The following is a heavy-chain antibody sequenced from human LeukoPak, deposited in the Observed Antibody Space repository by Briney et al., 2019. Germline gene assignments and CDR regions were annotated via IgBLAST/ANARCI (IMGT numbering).Heavy chain of an antibody. CDR2: IWYDGSNK. CDR1: GFTFSSYG. D-gene: IGHD1-7*01. J-gene: IGHJ6*03. V-gene: IGHV3-33*01. CDR3: ARDEQTTFPYYYYMDV. Sequence: GGSLRLSCAASGFTFSSYGMHWVRQAPGKGLEWVAVIWYDGSNKYHADSVKGRFTISRDNSKNTLYLQMNSLRAEDTAVYYCARDEQTTFPYYYYMDVWGKGTTVTVSS.